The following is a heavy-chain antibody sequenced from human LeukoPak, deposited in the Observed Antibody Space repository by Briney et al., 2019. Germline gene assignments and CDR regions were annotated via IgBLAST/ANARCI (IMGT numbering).Heavy chain of an antibody. CDR1: GFTFSSYS. CDR2: ISSSSSYI. V-gene: IGHV3-21*01. J-gene: IGHJ6*02. Sequence: GGSLRLSCAASGFTFSSYSMNWVRQAPWKGLEWVSSISSSSSYIYYADSVKGRFTISRDNAKNSLYLQMNSLRAEDTAVYYCARGDPNSSSWGVYYYYYGMDVWGQGTTVTVSS. D-gene: IGHD6-6*01. CDR3: ARGDPNSSSWGVYYYYYGMDV.